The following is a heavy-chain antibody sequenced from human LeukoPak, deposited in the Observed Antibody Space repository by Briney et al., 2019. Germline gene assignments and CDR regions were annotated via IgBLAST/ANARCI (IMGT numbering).Heavy chain of an antibody. J-gene: IGHJ4*02. Sequence: GGSLRLSCAASGFTFSHAWMSWVRQAPGKGLEWVGRIKSKTDGGTTDYAAPVKGRFTISRDDSKNTLYLQMNSLKTEDTAVYYCTTDDYGHYLDYWGQGTLVTVSS. CDR2: IKSKTDGGTT. CDR1: GFTFSHAW. CDR3: TTDDYGHYLDY. V-gene: IGHV3-15*01. D-gene: IGHD4-17*01.